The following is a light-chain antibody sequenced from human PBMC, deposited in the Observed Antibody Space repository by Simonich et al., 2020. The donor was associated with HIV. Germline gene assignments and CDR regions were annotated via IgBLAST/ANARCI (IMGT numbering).Light chain of an antibody. CDR3: GADHGSGNFVFV. Sequence: QPVLTQPPSASASLGASVTLTCTLSSGYSNYKVDWYQQRPGKGPRFVMRVGTGGFGGSKGDGIPDRFSVLGSGLNRYLTIKNIQEEDESDYHCGADHGSGNFVFVFGGGTKLTVL. V-gene: IGLV9-49*01. CDR1: SGYSNYK. CDR2: VGTGGFGG. J-gene: IGLJ3*02.